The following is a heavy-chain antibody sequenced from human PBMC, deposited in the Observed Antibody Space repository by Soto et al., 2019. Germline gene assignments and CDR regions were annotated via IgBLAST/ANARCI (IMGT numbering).Heavy chain of an antibody. CDR2: IWDDGSYK. Sequence: QVQLVESGGGVVQPGRSLRLSCAASGFTFSTYGMHWVRQAPGKGLEWVAGIWDDGSYKYYSDYVKGRFTIARDNSKNTPYLQTNSLRVEDTAVYYCESDYLVIPHRVIGYWGQGTLVTVSS. CDR1: GFTFSTYG. D-gene: IGHD2-15*01. V-gene: IGHV3-33*01. CDR3: ESDYLVIPHRVIGY. J-gene: IGHJ4*02.